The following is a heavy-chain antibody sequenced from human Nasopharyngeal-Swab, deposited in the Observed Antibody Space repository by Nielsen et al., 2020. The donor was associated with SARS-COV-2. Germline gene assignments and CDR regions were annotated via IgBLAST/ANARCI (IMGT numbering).Heavy chain of an antibody. CDR1: GYTFTSYD. CDR2: MNPNSGNT. J-gene: IGHJ6*03. Sequence: ASVKVSCKASGYTFTSYDINWVRQATGQGLEWMGWMNPNSGNTAYAQKFQGRVTMTRNTSISTAYMELSSLRSEDTAVYYCARLIVVVPAAPNSYMAVWGKGTTVTVSS. V-gene: IGHV1-8*01. D-gene: IGHD2-2*01. CDR3: ARLIVVVPAAPNSYMAV.